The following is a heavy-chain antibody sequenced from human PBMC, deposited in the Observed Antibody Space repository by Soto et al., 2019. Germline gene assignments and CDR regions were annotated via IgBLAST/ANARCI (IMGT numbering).Heavy chain of an antibody. V-gene: IGHV4-34*01. Sequence: SETLSLTCAVYGGSFSGYYWSWIRQPPGKGLEWIGKINHSGSTNYNPSLKSRVTISVDTSKNQFSLRLRSVTAADTAVYYCARGRYGQGSFDYWGQGTLVTVSS. J-gene: IGHJ4*02. CDR3: ARGRYGQGSFDY. CDR1: GGSFSGYY. D-gene: IGHD3-10*01. CDR2: INHSGST.